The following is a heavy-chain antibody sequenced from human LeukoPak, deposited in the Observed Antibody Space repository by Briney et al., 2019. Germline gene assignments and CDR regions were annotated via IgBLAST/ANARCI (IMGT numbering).Heavy chain of an antibody. CDR2: IYYSGST. J-gene: IGHJ4*02. D-gene: IGHD5-18*01. Sequence: SETLSLTCTVSGGSISSYYWSWIRQPPGKGLEWIGHIYYSGSTNYNPSLKSRVTISIDTSKNQFSLRLSSVTAADTAVYYCARGAAGYSYGRGQGTLVTVSS. CDR3: ARGAAGYSYG. CDR1: GGSISSYY. V-gene: IGHV4-59*01.